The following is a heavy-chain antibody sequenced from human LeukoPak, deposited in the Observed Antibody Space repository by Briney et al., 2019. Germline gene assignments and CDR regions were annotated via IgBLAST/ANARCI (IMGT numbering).Heavy chain of an antibody. V-gene: IGHV3-7*01. CDR3: ATDRGWRTSGYYLYYFEY. CDR1: GFIFTNYF. D-gene: IGHD3-3*01. CDR2: IKHDGSER. Sequence: GGSLRLSCAASGFIFTNYFMSWVRQAPGKGLEWVASIKHDGSERYYVDSVRGRFTISRDNTMNSLYLQMSSLRAEDTAVYYCATDRGWRTSGYYLYYFEYWGQGTLVTYSS. J-gene: IGHJ4*02.